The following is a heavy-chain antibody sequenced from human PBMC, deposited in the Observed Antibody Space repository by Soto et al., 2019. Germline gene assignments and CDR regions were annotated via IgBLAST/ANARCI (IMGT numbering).Heavy chain of an antibody. J-gene: IGHJ4*02. V-gene: IGHV1-46*01. CDR2: INPSGGST. D-gene: IGHD3-22*01. CDR3: ARDYLSSESSLSYFDY. Sequence: QVLLVQSGAEVTRPGASLKVSCKASGYNFISHYIHWVRQAPGQGLEWMGFINPSGGSTTHAQNFQGRLSMTRDTYTSTVYMELSGLRSEDAAVYYCARDYLSSESSLSYFDYWGQGTLVTVSS. CDR1: GYNFISHY.